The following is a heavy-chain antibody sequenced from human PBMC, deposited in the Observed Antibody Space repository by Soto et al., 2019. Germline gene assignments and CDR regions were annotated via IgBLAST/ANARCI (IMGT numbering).Heavy chain of an antibody. V-gene: IGHV1-46*01. D-gene: IGHD2-21*01. Sequence: VASVKVSCKASGYRFISYYVHWVRQAPGQGLEWIALFNPANGRTTYAETFHGRITITTDTSTSTLFMELSSLRSEDTAVYFCARDISRRQTYYGMDVWGQGTTVTVSS. CDR3: ARDISRRQTYYGMDV. J-gene: IGHJ6*02. CDR1: GYRFISYY. CDR2: FNPANGRT.